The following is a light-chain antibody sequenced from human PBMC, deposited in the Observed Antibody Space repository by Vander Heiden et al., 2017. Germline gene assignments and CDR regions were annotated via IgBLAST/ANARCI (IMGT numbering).Light chain of an antibody. Sequence: DIQMTQSPSSLSASVGDRVTITCRASQSISSYLNWYQQKPGKAPKLLIYAASSLQSGVPSRFSGSGSGTDFTLTISILQPEDFATYYCQQSYSTLFTFGHGTKVDLK. J-gene: IGKJ3*01. CDR2: AAS. CDR3: QQSYSTLFT. V-gene: IGKV1-39*01. CDR1: QSISSY.